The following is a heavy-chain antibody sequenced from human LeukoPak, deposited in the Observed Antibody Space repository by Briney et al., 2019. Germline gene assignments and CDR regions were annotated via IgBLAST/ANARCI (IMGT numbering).Heavy chain of an antibody. J-gene: IGHJ3*02. V-gene: IGHV3-15*01. CDR2: IKSKSDGGTT. D-gene: IGHD3-10*01. Sequence: KAGGSLRLSCTASGFTFSNAWMSWVRQAPGKGLEWVGRIKSKSDGGTTDYAAPVKGRFTITRDDSKNTLYLQMSSLKTEDTAVYYCIRLWFGEFIWGQGTMVSVSS. CDR1: GFTFSNAW. CDR3: IRLWFGEFI.